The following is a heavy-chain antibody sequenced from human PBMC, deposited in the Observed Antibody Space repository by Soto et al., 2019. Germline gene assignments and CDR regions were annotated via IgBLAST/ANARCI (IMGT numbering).Heavy chain of an antibody. D-gene: IGHD3-10*01. V-gene: IGHV4-31*03. CDR2: IYYSGTT. CDR1: GGSISRGGYY. CDR3: AIRGLAGSSGSYYQSYGMYI. Sequence: QVQLQESGPGLVKPSQTLSLTCTVSGGSISRGGYYWSWFRQHPGKGLVWIGYIYYSGTTYYNPLLKGRVTMSVDTSKNQFSLKLSPVTAADTAVYYCAIRGLAGSSGSYYQSYGMYIWCQGTTVTVSS. J-gene: IGHJ6*01.